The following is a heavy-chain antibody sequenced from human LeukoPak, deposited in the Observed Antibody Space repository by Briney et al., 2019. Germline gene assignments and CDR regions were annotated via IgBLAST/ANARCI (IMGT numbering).Heavy chain of an antibody. J-gene: IGHJ3*02. D-gene: IGHD3-22*01. CDR1: GVTVSNNY. CDR3: ATHYYDSSGYYYDHAFDI. Sequence: PGGSLRLSCAAPGVTVSNNYMNWVRQAPGKGLEWVSVIYSGGITYYADSLTGRFTISGDTSKNTLYLQMNNLRAEDTAVYYCATHYYDSSGYYYDHAFDIWGQGTMVTVSS. CDR2: IYSGGIT. V-gene: IGHV3-53*01.